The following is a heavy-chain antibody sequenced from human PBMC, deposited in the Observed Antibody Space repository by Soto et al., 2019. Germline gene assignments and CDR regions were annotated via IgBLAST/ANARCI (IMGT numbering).Heavy chain of an antibody. D-gene: IGHD3-10*01. V-gene: IGHV1-18*01. CDR2: ISDYNGNT. Sequence: GASVKVSCKASGYRFIDYGITWVRQAPGQGLEWMGWISDYNGNTHYGKKFQGRVTMTTDTSTRTAYMELKSLRSDDTAVYFCGREGYYSGSGTYSPPRYYGMDAWGQGTTVTVSS. J-gene: IGHJ6*02. CDR1: GYRFIDYG. CDR3: GREGYYSGSGTYSPPRYYGMDA.